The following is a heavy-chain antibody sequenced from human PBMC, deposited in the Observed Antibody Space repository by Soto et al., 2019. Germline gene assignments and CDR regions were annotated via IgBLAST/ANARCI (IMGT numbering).Heavy chain of an antibody. J-gene: IGHJ4*02. CDR2: IRSKANSYAT. CDR3: TRPGITGTATVDY. CDR1: GFTFSGSA. Sequence: PGGSLRLSCAASGFTFSGSAMHWVRQASGKGLEWVGRIRSKANSYATAYAASVKGRFTISRDDSKNTAYLQMNSLKTEDTAVYYCTRPGITGTATVDYWGQGTLVTVSS. D-gene: IGHD1-7*01. V-gene: IGHV3-73*01.